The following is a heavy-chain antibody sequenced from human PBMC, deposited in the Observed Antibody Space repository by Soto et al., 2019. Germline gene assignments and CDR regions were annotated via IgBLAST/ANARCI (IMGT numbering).Heavy chain of an antibody. Sequence: SETLSLTGTVSGGSISSGDYYWSWIRQPPGKGLEWIGYIYYSGSTYYNPSLKSRVTISVDTSKNQFSLKLSSVTAADTAVYYWAREPYGGNSGFEYWGQGTLVTFSS. CDR1: GGSISSGDYY. J-gene: IGHJ4*02. CDR2: IYYSGST. CDR3: AREPYGGNSGFEY. V-gene: IGHV4-30-4*01. D-gene: IGHD2-21*02.